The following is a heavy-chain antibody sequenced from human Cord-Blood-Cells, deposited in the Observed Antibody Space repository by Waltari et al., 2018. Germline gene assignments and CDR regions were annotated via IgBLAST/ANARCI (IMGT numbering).Heavy chain of an antibody. V-gene: IGHV4-34*01. Sequence: QVQLQQWGAGLLKPSETLSLTCAVYGGSFSGYYWSWTRQPPGKGLEWIGEINHSGSTNYNQSLKSRVTISVDTSKNQFSLKLSSVTAADTAVYYCARGGIAVAGFDYWGQGTLVTVSS. CDR1: GGSFSGYY. CDR2: INHSGST. D-gene: IGHD6-19*01. CDR3: ARGGIAVAGFDY. J-gene: IGHJ4*02.